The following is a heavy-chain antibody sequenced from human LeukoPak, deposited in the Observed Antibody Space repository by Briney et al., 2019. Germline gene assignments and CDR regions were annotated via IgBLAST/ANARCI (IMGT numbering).Heavy chain of an antibody. D-gene: IGHD3-16*01. CDR3: ARGEDPVGRGNYFDY. CDR2: IYYSGST. Sequence: SQTLSLTCTVSGGSISSGGYYWSWIRQHPGKGLEWIGYIYYSGSTYYNPSLKSRVTISVDTSKNQFSLKLSSVTAADTAVYYCARGEDPVGRGNYFDYWGQGTPVTVSS. V-gene: IGHV4-31*03. J-gene: IGHJ4*02. CDR1: GGSISSGGYY.